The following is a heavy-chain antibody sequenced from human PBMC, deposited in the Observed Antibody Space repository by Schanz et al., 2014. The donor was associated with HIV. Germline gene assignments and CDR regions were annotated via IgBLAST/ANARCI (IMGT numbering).Heavy chain of an antibody. CDR1: GFAFSRYT. J-gene: IGHJ1*01. CDR2: ISAGGVYT. Sequence: EVQLVESGGGLVKPGESLRLSCTASGFAFSRYTMSWIRQAPGKGLEWVSSISAGGVYTYYGDSMKGRFTISIDNANSSLFLQMDSLRPEDTATYYCVRDESTLTTGDFQDWGQGTLVTVSS. V-gene: IGHV3-21*06. D-gene: IGHD4-17*01. CDR3: VRDESTLTTGDFQD.